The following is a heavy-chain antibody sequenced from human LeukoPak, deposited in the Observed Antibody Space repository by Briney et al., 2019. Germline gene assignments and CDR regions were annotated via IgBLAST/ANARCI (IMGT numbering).Heavy chain of an antibody. CDR2: IYYSGST. CDR3: ARAPAATGTIDY. J-gene: IGHJ4*02. Sequence: SETLSLTCTVSGDSISTFSWSWVRQPPGKGLEWIGYIYYSGSTNYIPSLKSRVTISVDTSKNQFSLKLNSVTAADTAVYYCARAPAATGTIDYWGQGTLVTVSS. D-gene: IGHD6-13*01. CDR1: GDSISTFS. V-gene: IGHV4-59*12.